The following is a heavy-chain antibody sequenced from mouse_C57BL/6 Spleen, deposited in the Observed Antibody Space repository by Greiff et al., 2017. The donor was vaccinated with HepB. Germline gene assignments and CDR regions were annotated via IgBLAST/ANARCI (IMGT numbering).Heavy chain of an antibody. J-gene: IGHJ4*01. CDR1: GYTFTSYW. CDR2: IDPSDSET. CDR3: AREDYAMDY. V-gene: IGHV1-52*01. Sequence: VKLQQPGAELVRPGSSVKLSCKASGYTFTSYWMHWVKQRPIQGLEWIGNIDPSDSETHYNQKFKDKATLTVDKSSSTAYMQLSSLTSEDSAVYYCAREDYAMDYWGQGTSVTVSS.